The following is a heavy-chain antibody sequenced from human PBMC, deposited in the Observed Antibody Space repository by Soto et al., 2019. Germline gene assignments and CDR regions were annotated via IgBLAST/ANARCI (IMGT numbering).Heavy chain of an antibody. Sequence: SETLSLTCTVAGDSISSYYLSWIRQPPGKGLEWIGYIYYSGSTNYNPSLKSRVTISVDTSKNQFSLKLSSVTAADTAVYYCARVWGGAFDIWGQGTMVTVSS. CDR1: GDSISSYY. CDR3: ARVWGGAFDI. CDR2: IYYSGST. V-gene: IGHV4-59*01. J-gene: IGHJ3*02. D-gene: IGHD3-10*01.